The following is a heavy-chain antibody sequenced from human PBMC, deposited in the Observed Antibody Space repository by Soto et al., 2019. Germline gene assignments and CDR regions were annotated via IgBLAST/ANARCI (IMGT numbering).Heavy chain of an antibody. D-gene: IGHD2-15*01. CDR1: GFSFSNSW. CDR3: ATPGYYSAYYLDY. CDR2: VRSNSDGGTA. V-gene: IGHV3-15*07. J-gene: IGHJ4*02. Sequence: EVHLVETGGGLVKPGGSLRVSCAASGFSFSNSWMNWVRQAAGKGLEWVGRVRSNSDGGTADYAAPVKGRFLISRDDSQNTLHLQMYSLTTEYTAVYYCATPGYYSAYYLDYWGRGTLVTVSS.